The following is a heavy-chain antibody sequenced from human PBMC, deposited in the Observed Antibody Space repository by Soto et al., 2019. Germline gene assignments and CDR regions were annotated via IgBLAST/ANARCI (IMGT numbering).Heavy chain of an antibody. Sequence: GESLKISCKGSGYSFTSYWIGWVRQMPGKGLEWMGIIYPGDSDTRYSPSFQGQVTIPADKSISTAYLHWSSLKASDTAMYYCARLITVEYSSRWYYFDYWGQGTLVTVSS. CDR2: IYPGDSDT. CDR3: ARLITVEYSSRWYYFDY. J-gene: IGHJ4*02. CDR1: GYSFTSYW. D-gene: IGHD6-13*01. V-gene: IGHV5-51*01.